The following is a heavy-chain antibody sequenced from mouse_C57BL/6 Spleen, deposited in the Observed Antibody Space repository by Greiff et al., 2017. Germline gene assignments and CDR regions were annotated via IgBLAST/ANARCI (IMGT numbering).Heavy chain of an antibody. CDR1: GFSLTSYG. V-gene: IGHV2-4*01. D-gene: IGHD2-4*01. J-gene: IGHJ4*01. Sequence: QVHVKQSGPGLVQPSQSLSITCTVSGFSLTSYGVHWVRQPPGKGLEWLGVIWSGGSTDYNAAFISRLSISKDNSKSQVFFKMNSLQADDTAIYYCEGITTEGIYMDYWGQGTSVTVSS. CDR2: IWSGGST. CDR3: EGITTEGIYMDY.